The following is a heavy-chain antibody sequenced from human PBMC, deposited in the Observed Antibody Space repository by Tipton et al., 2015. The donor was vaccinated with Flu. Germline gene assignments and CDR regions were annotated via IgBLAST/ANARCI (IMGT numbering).Heavy chain of an antibody. V-gene: IGHV3-33*01. D-gene: IGHD5-12*01. J-gene: IGHJ4*02. CDR1: GFTFSNYG. CDR3: ARDHILATTKAFDS. CDR2: TWYDGSNR. Sequence: QLVQSGGGVVQPGRSLRLSCAASGFTFSNYGMNWVRQAPGKGLDWVASTWYDGSNRYYADSVKGRFTISRDNSKNTLYLQMNSLRAEDTAVYYCARDHILATTKAFDSWGQGTLVTVSS.